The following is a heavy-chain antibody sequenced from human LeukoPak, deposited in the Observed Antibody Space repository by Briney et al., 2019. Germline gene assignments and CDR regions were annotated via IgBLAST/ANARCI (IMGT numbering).Heavy chain of an antibody. CDR2: IKSKTDGGTT. J-gene: IGHJ4*02. CDR1: GFTFSNAW. CDR3: TTEIAYYDILTGTPLDY. V-gene: IGHV3-15*01. Sequence: PGGYLRLSCAASGFTFSNAWMSWVRQAPGKGLEWVGRIKSKTDGGTTDYAAPVKGRFTISRDDSKNTLYLQMNSLKTEDTAVYYCTTEIAYYDILTGTPLDYWGQGTLVTVSS. D-gene: IGHD3-9*01.